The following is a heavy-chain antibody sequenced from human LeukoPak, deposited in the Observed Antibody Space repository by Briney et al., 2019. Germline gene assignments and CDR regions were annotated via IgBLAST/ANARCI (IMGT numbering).Heavy chain of an antibody. CDR1: GGSISSYY. D-gene: IGHD6-19*01. CDR2: IYYSGST. CDR3: AREADSSGWYGDALDI. J-gene: IGHJ3*02. Sequence: PSETLSLTCTVSGGSISSYYWSWIRQPPGKRLEWIGYIYYSGSTNYNPSLKGRVTISVDTSKNQYSLKLSSVTAADTAVYYCAREADSSGWYGDALDIWGQGTMVTVSS. V-gene: IGHV4-59*01.